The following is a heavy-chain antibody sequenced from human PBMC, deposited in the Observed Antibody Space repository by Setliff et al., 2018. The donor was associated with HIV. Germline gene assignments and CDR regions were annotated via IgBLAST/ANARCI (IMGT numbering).Heavy chain of an antibody. CDR3: AKFFGGYGDYMGFDY. Sequence: ASVKVSCKASGYTFTSYYLHWVRQAPGQGLEWMGMINPSGGSASYAQRFRGRVTMTSDTSTGTVYMELSSLRSEDTAVYYCAKFFGGYGDYMGFDYWGQGTLVTVSS. D-gene: IGHD4-17*01. CDR2: INPSGGSA. CDR1: GYTFTSYY. V-gene: IGHV1-46*01. J-gene: IGHJ4*02.